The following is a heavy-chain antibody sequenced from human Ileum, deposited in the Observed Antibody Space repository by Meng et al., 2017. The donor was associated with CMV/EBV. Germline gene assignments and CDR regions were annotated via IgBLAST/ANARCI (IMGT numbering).Heavy chain of an antibody. CDR2: VSGLAGSL. D-gene: IGHD3-16*01. J-gene: IGHJ4*02. Sequence: CASSGFNVDNLSMTWVRQAPGEGLQWVSGVSGLAGSLSYADSVKGRFTLSRDNSKNTLFLHMNNLRDDDTAVYYCARATYSFAYMGDYWGQGTLVTVSS. CDR1: GFNVDNLS. CDR3: ARATYSFAYMGDY. V-gene: IGHV3-23*01.